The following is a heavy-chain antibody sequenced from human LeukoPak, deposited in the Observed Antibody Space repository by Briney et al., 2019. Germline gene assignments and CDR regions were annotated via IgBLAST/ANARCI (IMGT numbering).Heavy chain of an antibody. D-gene: IGHD5-18*01. J-gene: IGHJ4*02. CDR1: GFTFSSYA. V-gene: IGHV3-30-3*01. CDR3: ARPFDGLWLRPNSY. Sequence: GGSLRLSCAASGFTFSSYAMHWVRQAPGKGLEWVAVISYDGSNKYYADSVKGRFTISRDNSKNTLYLQMNSLRAEDTAVYYCARPFDGLWLRPNSYWGQGTLVTVSS. CDR2: ISYDGSNK.